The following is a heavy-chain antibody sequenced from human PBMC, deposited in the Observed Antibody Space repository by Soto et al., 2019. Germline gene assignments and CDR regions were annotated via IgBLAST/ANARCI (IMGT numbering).Heavy chain of an antibody. J-gene: IGHJ4*02. Sequence: QVQLVQSGAEVKKPGASVKVSCKASGYTFTSYGISWVRQAPGQGLEWMGWISAYNGNTNYAQKLQGRVTMTTGSVWSTAYLELRSLRSVATAVYYWARMPHYGLGRREFDYWGQGTLVTVSS. CDR3: ARMPHYGLGRREFDY. CDR2: ISAYNGNT. D-gene: IGHD3-10*01. CDR1: GYTFTSYG. V-gene: IGHV1-18*01.